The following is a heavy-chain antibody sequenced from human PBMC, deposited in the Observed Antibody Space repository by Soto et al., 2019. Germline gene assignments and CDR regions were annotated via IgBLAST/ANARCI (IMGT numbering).Heavy chain of an antibody. J-gene: IGHJ5*02. V-gene: IGHV4-31*01. CDR3: ARDPAP. CDR2: IYNSGST. CDR1: GCSISSGGYY. Sequence: QLQLQESGPGLVKASQTLSLTCTVSGCSISSGGYYWSWIRQHPGKGLEWIGYIYNSGSTYYNPSLESQVTISADTSKNQFSLKLSSVTAADTAVYYCARDPAPWGKGTLVTVSS.